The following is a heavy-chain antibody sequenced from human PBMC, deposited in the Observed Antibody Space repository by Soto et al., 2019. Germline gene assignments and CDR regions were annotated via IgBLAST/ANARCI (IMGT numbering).Heavy chain of an antibody. CDR3: AKGDVVVVAATRFDP. CDR2: INGSGCST. J-gene: IGHJ5*02. Sequence: EVQLLESGGGLVQPGGSLRLSCAASGFTFSSYAMSWVRQAPGKGLVWVSAINGSGCSTYYADSGKGRFTISRDNSKNRLYMQLNGLRAEDTAVYYCAKGDVVVVAATRFDPWGQGTLVTVSS. V-gene: IGHV3-23*01. D-gene: IGHD2-15*01. CDR1: GFTFSSYA.